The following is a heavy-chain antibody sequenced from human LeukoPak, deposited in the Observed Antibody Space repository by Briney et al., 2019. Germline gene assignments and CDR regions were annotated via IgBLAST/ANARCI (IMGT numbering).Heavy chain of an antibody. Sequence: GGSLRLSCAASGFTFDDYAMHWVRQAPGKGLEWVSGISWNSGSIGYADSVKGRFTISRDNAKNSLYLQMNSLRAEDTAVYYCAVVVTAIPAYWGQGTLVTVSS. CDR1: GFTFDDYA. D-gene: IGHD2-21*02. CDR3: AVVVTAIPAY. V-gene: IGHV3-9*01. CDR2: ISWNSGSI. J-gene: IGHJ4*02.